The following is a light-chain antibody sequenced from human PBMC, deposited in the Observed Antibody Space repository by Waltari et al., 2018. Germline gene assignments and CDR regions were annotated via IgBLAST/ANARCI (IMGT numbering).Light chain of an antibody. Sequence: DIQMTQSPSTLSASVGDRVTITCRASQSVNRWLAWYQQKPGKAPKLLISKASALQNGVAPRFSGGGSGTEFTLTISNLQPDDSSTYYCQQYEAFPVTFGHETKVEIK. CDR3: QQYEAFPVT. V-gene: IGKV1-5*03. CDR2: KAS. CDR1: QSVNRW. J-gene: IGKJ1*01.